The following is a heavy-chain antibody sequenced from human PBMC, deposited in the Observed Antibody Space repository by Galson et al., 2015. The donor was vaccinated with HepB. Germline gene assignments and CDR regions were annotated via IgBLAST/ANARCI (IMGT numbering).Heavy chain of an antibody. D-gene: IGHD3-3*01. V-gene: IGHV1-69*06. CDR3: AKTYDFWSGSTSGAGDYYYGMDV. Sequence: SVKVSCKASGGTFSSYAISWVRQAPGQGLEWMGGIIPIFGTANYAQKFQGRVTITADKSTSTAYMELSSLRSEDTAVYYCAKTYDFWSGSTSGAGDYYYGMDVWGQGTTVTVSS. J-gene: IGHJ6*02. CDR2: IIPIFGTA. CDR1: GGTFSSYA.